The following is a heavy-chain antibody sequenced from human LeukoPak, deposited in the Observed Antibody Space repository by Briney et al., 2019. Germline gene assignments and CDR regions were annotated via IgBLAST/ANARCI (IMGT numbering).Heavy chain of an antibody. V-gene: IGHV4-34*01. Sequence: SETLSLTCAVYGGSFSGYYWSWIRQPPGKGLEWIEEINHSGSTNYNPSLKSRVTISVDTSKNQFSLKLSSVTAADTAVYYCARGDYLFDYWGQGTLVTVSS. CDR2: INHSGST. D-gene: IGHD4-11*01. CDR3: ARGDYLFDY. J-gene: IGHJ4*02. CDR1: GGSFSGYY.